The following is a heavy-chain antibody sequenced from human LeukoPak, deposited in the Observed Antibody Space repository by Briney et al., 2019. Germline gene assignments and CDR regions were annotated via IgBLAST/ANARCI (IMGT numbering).Heavy chain of an antibody. CDR3: VKDSPTYYGYKTFDAFDI. J-gene: IGHJ3*02. D-gene: IGHD3-10*01. CDR2: IRADAVTT. CDR1: GFIFSHHG. Sequence: GGSLRLSCATSGFIFSHHGMNWVRQAPGKGLEWVSGIRADAVTTYYADSVKGRFIISRDNSKNTVYLQMNSLSAEDAAVYYCVKDSPTYYGYKTFDAFDIWGQGTMVTVSS. V-gene: IGHV3-23*01.